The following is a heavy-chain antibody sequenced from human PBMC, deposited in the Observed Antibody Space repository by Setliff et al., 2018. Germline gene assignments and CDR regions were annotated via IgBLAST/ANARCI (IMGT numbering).Heavy chain of an antibody. CDR2: IYPADSDT. Sequence: PGESLKLSCKGSGYTFTNYWIAWVRQMPGKGLEYMGIIYPADSDTTYSPSFQGQVTISADKSINTAYLQWSSLKASDTAIYYCARVGPLTDDAFDIWGQGTMVTVSS. J-gene: IGHJ3*02. CDR1: GYTFTNYW. V-gene: IGHV5-51*01. CDR3: ARVGPLTDDAFDI. D-gene: IGHD1-26*01.